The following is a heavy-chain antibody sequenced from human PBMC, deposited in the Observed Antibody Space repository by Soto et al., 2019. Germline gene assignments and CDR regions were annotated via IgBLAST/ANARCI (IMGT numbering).Heavy chain of an antibody. D-gene: IGHD2-2*01. V-gene: IGHV1-2*04. J-gene: IGHJ4*02. CDR1: GYTFTGYY. CDR3: ASSRTPDCSSTSCYAFDY. Sequence: ASVKVSCKASGYTFTGYYMHWVRQAPGQGLEWMRWINPNSGGTNYAQKFQGWVTMTRDTSISTAYMELSRLRSDDTAVYYCASSRTPDCSSTSCYAFDYWGQGTLVTVSS. CDR2: INPNSGGT.